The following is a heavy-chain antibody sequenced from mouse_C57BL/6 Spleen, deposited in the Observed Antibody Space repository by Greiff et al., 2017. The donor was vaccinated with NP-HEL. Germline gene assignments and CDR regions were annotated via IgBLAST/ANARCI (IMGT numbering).Heavy chain of an antibody. CDR1: GYTFTSYW. V-gene: IGHV1-52*01. CDR2: IDPSDSET. Sequence: QVQLKQPGAELVRPGSSVKLSCKASGYTFTSYWMHWVKQRPIQGLEWIGNIDPSDSETHYNQKFKDKATLTVDKSSSTAYMQLSSLTSEDSAVYYCARYGYDREFYYAMDYWGQGTSVTVSS. D-gene: IGHD2-2*01. CDR3: ARYGYDREFYYAMDY. J-gene: IGHJ4*01.